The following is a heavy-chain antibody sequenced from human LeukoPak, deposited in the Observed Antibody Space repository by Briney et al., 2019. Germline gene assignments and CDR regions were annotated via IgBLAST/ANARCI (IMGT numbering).Heavy chain of an antibody. V-gene: IGHV1-18*01. CDR2: ISAYNGNT. CDR3: ARDGAAIPSYFDY. J-gene: IGHJ4*02. D-gene: IGHD2-21*02. Sequence: ASVNVSCTASGYTFTSYGISWVRQAPGQGLEWMGWISAYNGNTNYAQKLQGRVTMTTDTSTSTAYMELSSLRSEDTAVYYCARDGAAIPSYFDYWGQGTLVTVSS. CDR1: GYTFTSYG.